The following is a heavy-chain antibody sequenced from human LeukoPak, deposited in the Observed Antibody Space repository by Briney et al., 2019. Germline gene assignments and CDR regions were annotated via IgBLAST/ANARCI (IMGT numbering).Heavy chain of an antibody. CDR3: AASYSETQLYYFDY. CDR2: ISSSGTGI. Sequence: GGSLRLSCAASGFTFNRYSMNWVRQAPGKGLEWVAYISSSGTGIHYADSVKGRFAISRDNAKNSVYLQMNSLRGEDTAVYHCAASYSETQLYYFDYWGQGNLVTVSS. CDR1: GFTFNRYS. V-gene: IGHV3-48*01. D-gene: IGHD1-26*01. J-gene: IGHJ4*02.